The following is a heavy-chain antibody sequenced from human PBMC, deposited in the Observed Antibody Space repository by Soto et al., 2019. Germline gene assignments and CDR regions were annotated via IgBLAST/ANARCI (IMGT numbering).Heavy chain of an antibody. CDR1: GDSINSRGYF. CDR3: ARHRDSGYVHGFSFDS. J-gene: IGHJ4*02. CDR2: ISYSGSI. D-gene: IGHD5-12*01. V-gene: IGHV4-39*01. Sequence: SETLSLTCTVSGDSINSRGYFWGWVRQPPGKGLEWMGAISYSGSIYYKPSLESRVSISVDTSKNQFSLKLSSATAADTAIYYCARHRDSGYVHGFSFDSWGQGILVTVSS.